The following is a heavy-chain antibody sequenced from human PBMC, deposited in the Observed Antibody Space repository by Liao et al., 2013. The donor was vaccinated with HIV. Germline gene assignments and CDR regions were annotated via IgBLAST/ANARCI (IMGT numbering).Heavy chain of an antibody. CDR3: ARGRGYTYGRRFDV. Sequence: QVQLQESGPRLVKPSETLSLTCAIYGESFHYYYWSWVRQSPGRGLEWIGEINDSGSTNYNPSLKSRVTISVDTSKNQFSLKVSSVTAADTAVYYCARGRGYTYGRRFDVWGQGTMVIVSS. V-gene: IGHV4-34*01. J-gene: IGHJ3*01. D-gene: IGHD5-18*01. CDR1: GESFHYYY. CDR2: INDSGST.